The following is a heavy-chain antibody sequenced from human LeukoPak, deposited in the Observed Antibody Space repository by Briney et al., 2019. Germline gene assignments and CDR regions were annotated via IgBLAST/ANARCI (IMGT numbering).Heavy chain of an antibody. D-gene: IGHD3-10*01. CDR1: GVTISSSSYY. V-gene: IGHV4-39*01. J-gene: IGHJ5*02. Sequence: PSETLSLTCTVSGVTISSSSYYWGWLRQPPGKVLEWIGSLYYSESTYYNPYLKSRVTISVDTSKNQFSLQLSSVTAADTAVYYCARDAHFNYYGSGSYYRSWFDPRGQGTLVTVSS. CDR3: ARDAHFNYYGSGSYYRSWFDP. CDR2: LYYSEST.